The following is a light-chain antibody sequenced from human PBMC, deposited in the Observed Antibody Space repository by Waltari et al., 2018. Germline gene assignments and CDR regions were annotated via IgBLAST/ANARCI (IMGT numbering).Light chain of an antibody. V-gene: IGLV3-19*01. CDR1: SLRSYY. Sequence: SSELTQDPAVSVAMGQTVRITCQGDSLRSYYARWYQQRPGQAPILVMYDKNNRPSGVPDRFSGSSSHNTASLTITGAQAEDEASYYCHSRDASGVAGSFGGGTKLTVL. J-gene: IGLJ2*01. CDR3: HSRDASGVAGS. CDR2: DKN.